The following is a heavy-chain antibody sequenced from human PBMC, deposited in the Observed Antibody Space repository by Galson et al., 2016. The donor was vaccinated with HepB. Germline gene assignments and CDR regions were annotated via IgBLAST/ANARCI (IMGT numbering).Heavy chain of an antibody. Sequence: SLRLSCAVSGFTFRNHQMHWVRQVSGKGLVWVSRIEGDGTRPIYADSVEGRFTISRDNAENTLYLQMNSLRAEDTAVYYCARDLSGPDFWGQGTLVTVSS. CDR1: GFTFRNHQ. V-gene: IGHV3-74*01. CDR3: ARDLSGPDF. CDR2: IEGDGTRP. J-gene: IGHJ4*02.